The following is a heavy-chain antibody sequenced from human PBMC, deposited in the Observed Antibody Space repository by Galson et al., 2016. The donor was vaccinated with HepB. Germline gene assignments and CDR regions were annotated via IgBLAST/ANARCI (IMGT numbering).Heavy chain of an antibody. CDR1: GFTVSRDY. J-gene: IGHJ4*02. CDR2: ISGDGAP. Sequence: SLRLSCAGPGFTVSRDYMSWVRQAPGKGLEWVSSISGDGAPYYVDSMKGRFTISRDNSKDTLYLQMISLRAEDTAVYYCARDRGFYSSTWDWGQGTLVTVSS. CDR3: ARDRGFYSSTWD. V-gene: IGHV3-53*01. D-gene: IGHD2-2*01.